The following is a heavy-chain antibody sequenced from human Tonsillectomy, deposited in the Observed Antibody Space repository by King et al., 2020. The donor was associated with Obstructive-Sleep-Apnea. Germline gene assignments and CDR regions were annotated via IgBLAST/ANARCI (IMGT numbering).Heavy chain of an antibody. CDR2: INPSGGST. CDR3: ARGLGSYGSGRHPTYYYYGMDV. D-gene: IGHD3-10*01. CDR1: GYTFTSYY. V-gene: IGHV1-46*01. Sequence: VQLVQSGAEVKKPGASVKVSCKASGYTFTSYYMHWVRQAPGQGLEWMGIINPSGGSTSYAQKFQGRVTMTRDTSTSTVYMELSSLRSEDTAVYYCARGLGSYGSGRHPTYYYYGMDVWGQGTTVTVSS. J-gene: IGHJ6*02.